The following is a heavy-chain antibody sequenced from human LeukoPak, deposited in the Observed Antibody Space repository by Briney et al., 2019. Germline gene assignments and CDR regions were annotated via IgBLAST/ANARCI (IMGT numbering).Heavy chain of an antibody. J-gene: IGHJ5*02. CDR1: GGSFSGYY. Sequence: PSETLSLTCAVYGGSFSGYYWSWIRQPPGKGLEWIGEINHSGSTNYNPSLKSRVTISVDTSKNQFSLKLSSVTAAGTAVYYCARARGRRWELPQKSWFDPWGQGTLVTVSS. CDR2: INHSGST. V-gene: IGHV4-34*01. D-gene: IGHD1-26*01. CDR3: ARARGRRWELPQKSWFDP.